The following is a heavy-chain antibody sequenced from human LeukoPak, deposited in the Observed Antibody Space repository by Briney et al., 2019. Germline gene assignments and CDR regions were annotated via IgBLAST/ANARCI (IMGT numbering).Heavy chain of an antibody. CDR1: GGSISSGSYY. V-gene: IGHV4-61*02. Sequence: SETLSLTCTVSGGSISSGSYYWSWIRQPAGKGLEWIGRIYTSGSTNYNPSLKSRVTISVDTSKNQFSLKLSSVTAADTAVYYCARAAAALFDIWGQGTVVTVSS. J-gene: IGHJ3*02. CDR2: IYTSGST. D-gene: IGHD2-2*01. CDR3: ARAAAALFDI.